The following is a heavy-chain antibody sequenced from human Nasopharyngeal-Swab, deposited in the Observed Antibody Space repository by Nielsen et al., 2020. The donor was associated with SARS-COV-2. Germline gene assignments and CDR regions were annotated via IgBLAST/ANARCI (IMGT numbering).Heavy chain of an antibody. D-gene: IGHD6-13*01. CDR2: INQDGSEK. Sequence: GGSLRLSCAASGFTLGNYWMSWVRQAPGKGLEWVANINQDGSEKYYLDSVGGRFTISRDNPKNSLYLQMNSLRAEDTAVFYCVRLSIATAGVDYWGQGTLVTVSS. CDR1: GFTLGNYW. CDR3: VRLSIATAGVDY. V-gene: IGHV3-7*01. J-gene: IGHJ4*02.